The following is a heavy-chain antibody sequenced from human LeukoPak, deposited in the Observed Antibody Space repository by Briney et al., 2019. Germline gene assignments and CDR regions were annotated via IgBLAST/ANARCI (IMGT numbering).Heavy chain of an antibody. CDR2: INTDGSST. V-gene: IGHV3-74*01. Sequence: GGSLRLSCAASGFTFSSYWMHWVRQVPGKGLVWVSRINTDGSSTSYADSVKGRFTISRDNAKNTLYLKMNSLRAEDTAVYYCARGGSGSYDNWGQGTLVTVSS. CDR3: ARGGSGSYDN. J-gene: IGHJ4*02. CDR1: GFTFSSYW. D-gene: IGHD1-26*01.